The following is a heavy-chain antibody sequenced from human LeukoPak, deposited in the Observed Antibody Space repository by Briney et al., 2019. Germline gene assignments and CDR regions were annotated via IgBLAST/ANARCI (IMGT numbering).Heavy chain of an antibody. CDR2: IIPILGIA. J-gene: IGHJ4*02. V-gene: IGHV1-69*04. D-gene: IGHD3-10*01. Sequence: SVKVSCKASGYTFTSYDINWVRQATGQGLEWMGRIIPILGIANYAQKFQGRVTLTAHKSTSTAYMELSSLRSEDTAVYYCAREVTMVRGVIITPYLDYWGQGTLVTVSS. CDR3: AREVTMVRGVIITPYLDY. CDR1: GYTFTSYD.